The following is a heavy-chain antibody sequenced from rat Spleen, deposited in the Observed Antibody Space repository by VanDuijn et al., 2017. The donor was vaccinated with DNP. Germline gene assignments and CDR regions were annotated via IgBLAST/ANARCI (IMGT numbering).Heavy chain of an antibody. CDR2: ISYSGST. V-gene: IGHV3-1*01. Sequence: EVQLQESGPGLVKPSQSLSLTCSVTGYSITSTYWGWIRKFPGNKMEWIGHISYSGSTGYNPSLKSRISITRDTSKNQFFLQLNSVTTEDTATYYCASYYYDGYYAMDAWGQGTSVTVSS. CDR3: ASYYYDGYYAMDA. D-gene: IGHD1-12*02. J-gene: IGHJ4*01. CDR1: GYSITSTY.